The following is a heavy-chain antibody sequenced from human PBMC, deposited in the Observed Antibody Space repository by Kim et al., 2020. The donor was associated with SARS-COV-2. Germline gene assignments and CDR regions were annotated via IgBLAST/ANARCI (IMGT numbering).Heavy chain of an antibody. J-gene: IGHJ4*02. D-gene: IGHD6-19*01. CDR3: ARGGPLSGWFANDFDY. V-gene: IGHV3-20*01. CDR2: INWNGGST. Sequence: GGSLRLSCAVSGFTFDDYGMSWVRQAPGKGLEWVSGINWNGGSTGYADSVKGRFTISRDNAKNSLYLQMNSLRAEDTALYHCARGGPLSGWFANDFDYWGQGTLVTVSS. CDR1: GFTFDDYG.